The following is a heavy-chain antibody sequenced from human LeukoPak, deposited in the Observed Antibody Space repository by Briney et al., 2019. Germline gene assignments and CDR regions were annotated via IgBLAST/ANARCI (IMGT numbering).Heavy chain of an antibody. J-gene: IGHJ2*01. V-gene: IGHV3-74*01. D-gene: IGHD3-10*01. CDR3: ARRGGLSYWYFDL. CDR1: GFTFSSYW. CDR2: INSDGSST. Sequence: GGSLRLSCAASGFTFSSYWMHWVRQAPGKGLVWVSRINSDGSSTSYADSVKGRFTISRDNAKNTLYLQMNGLRAEDTAVYYCARRGGLSYWYFDLWGRGTLVTVSS.